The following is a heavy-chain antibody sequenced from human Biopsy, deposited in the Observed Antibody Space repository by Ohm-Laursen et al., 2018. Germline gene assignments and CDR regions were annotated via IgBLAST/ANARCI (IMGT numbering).Heavy chain of an antibody. CDR1: GYSFTSYY. V-gene: IGHV1-46*01. J-gene: IGHJ4*02. D-gene: IGHD6-19*01. CDR2: INPRGSTT. Sequence: ASVNVSCTASGYSFTSYYMHWVRQAPGQGLGWMGMINPRGSTTSYPQIFQGRVTMTRDTSKSTVYMELSSLRSADTAVYFCARNTGWYGDLYYFDCWGQGTRVTVSS. CDR3: ARNTGWYGDLYYFDC.